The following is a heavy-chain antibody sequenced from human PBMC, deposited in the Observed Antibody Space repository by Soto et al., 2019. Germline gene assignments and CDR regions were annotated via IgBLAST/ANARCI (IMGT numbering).Heavy chain of an antibody. J-gene: IGHJ6*02. Sequence: PSETLSLTCTVSGGSISSGGYYWSWIRQHPGKGLEWIGYIYYSGSTYYNPSLKSRVTISVDTSKNQFSLKLSPVTAADTAVYYCAREVGYSYGYLGGYYYGMDVWGQGTTVTVSS. V-gene: IGHV4-31*03. D-gene: IGHD5-18*01. CDR2: IYYSGST. CDR3: AREVGYSYGYLGGYYYGMDV. CDR1: GGSISSGGYY.